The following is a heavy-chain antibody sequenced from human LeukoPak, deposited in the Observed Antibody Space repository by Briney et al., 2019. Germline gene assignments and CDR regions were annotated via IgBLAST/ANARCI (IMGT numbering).Heavy chain of an antibody. CDR3: ARAEAVALLDY. D-gene: IGHD6-19*01. CDR1: GYTFTSNY. Sequence: ASVKVSCKASGYTFTSNYMHWVRQAPGQGLEWMGIINPSGGSTSYAQKFQGRVTMTRDTSTSTVYMELSSLRSEDTAVYYCARAEAVALLDYWGQGTLVTVSS. CDR2: INPSGGST. J-gene: IGHJ4*02. V-gene: IGHV1-46*01.